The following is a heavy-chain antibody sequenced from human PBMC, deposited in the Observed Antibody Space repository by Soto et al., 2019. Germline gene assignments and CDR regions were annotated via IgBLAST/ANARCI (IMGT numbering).Heavy chain of an antibody. D-gene: IGHD3-3*01. J-gene: IGHJ4*02. V-gene: IGHV3-23*01. CDR2: LSDSGAGT. CDR3: AKDSATFGRFDY. CDR1: GFTFSSYG. Sequence: PGGSLRLSCAASGFTFSSYGMSWVRQPPGKGLEWVSVLSDSGAGTYYADSVKGRFTISRDNSKNTLYLQMNSLRAEDTAVYYCAKDSATFGRFDYWGQGTLVTVSS.